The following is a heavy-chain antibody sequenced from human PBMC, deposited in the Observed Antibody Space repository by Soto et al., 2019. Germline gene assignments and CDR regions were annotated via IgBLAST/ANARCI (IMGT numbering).Heavy chain of an antibody. J-gene: IGHJ5*02. V-gene: IGHV4-4*07. CDR1: GGSISAYY. D-gene: IGHD3-22*01. CDR2: IYPSGST. Sequence: PSETLSLTCTVSGGSISAYYWSWIRQPAGKGLEWIGRIYPSGSTNYNPSLKSRVTMSVDTSKNQFSLKLRSVTAADTAVYYCARAAADDGRGYIGNDWFDPWGLGTLVTVSS. CDR3: ARAAADDGRGYIGNDWFDP.